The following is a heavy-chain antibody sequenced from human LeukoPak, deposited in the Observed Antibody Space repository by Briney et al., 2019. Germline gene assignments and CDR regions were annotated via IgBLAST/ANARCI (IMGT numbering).Heavy chain of an antibody. Sequence: ASVKVSCKAFGYTFTSNYMHWVRQAPGQGLEWMGVINPSGGSTSYAQKFQGRVTMTRDTSTTTVYMELSSLRSEDTAVYYCARGGPAGDFIVVAPTNNAFDIWGQGTMVTVSS. CDR3: ARGGPAGDFIVVAPTNNAFDI. CDR2: INPSGGST. CDR1: GYTFTSNY. V-gene: IGHV1-46*01. D-gene: IGHD2-2*01. J-gene: IGHJ3*02.